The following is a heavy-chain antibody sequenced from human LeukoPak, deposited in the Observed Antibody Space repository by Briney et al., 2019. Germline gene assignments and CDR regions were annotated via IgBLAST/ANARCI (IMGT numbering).Heavy chain of an antibody. D-gene: IGHD4-17*01. CDR3: VRSKSGTYGWFDP. V-gene: IGHV4-59*01. CDR2: IYYTGST. J-gene: IGHJ5*02. Sequence: PSETLSLTCTVSGGSISGYYWSWIRQPPGKGLEWIGYIYYTGSTNYKPSLKRRDIISVDTSKKQFSLKVSSVTAADTAVYYCVRSKSGTYGWFDPWGQGTLVTVSS. CDR1: GGSISGYY.